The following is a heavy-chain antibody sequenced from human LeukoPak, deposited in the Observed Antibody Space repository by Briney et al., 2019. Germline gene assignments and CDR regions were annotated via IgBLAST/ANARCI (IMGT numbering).Heavy chain of an antibody. J-gene: IGHJ6*04. CDR1: GLTVSTNY. CDR3: ARRTGRHFGSGSAYGMDV. D-gene: IGHD3-10*01. Sequence: PGGSLRLSCATSGLTVSTNYMSWVRQTPAKGLELVALIYSDGTTHYAGSVRGRFTISRDNSKNTVDLQMNSLRDKDTAIYYCARRTGRHFGSGSAYGMDVWGGGTTVTVSS. CDR2: IYSDGTT. V-gene: IGHV3-53*03.